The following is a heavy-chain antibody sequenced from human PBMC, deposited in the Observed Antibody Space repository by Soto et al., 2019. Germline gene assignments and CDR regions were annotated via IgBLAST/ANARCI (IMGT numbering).Heavy chain of an antibody. J-gene: IGHJ4*02. CDR2: IDPSDSDP. Sequence: PGESLKISCKGSGYSFTSHWISWVRQMSGKGLEWMGRIDPSDSDPNYSPSFQGQVTISADKSISTAYLQWSSLRASDTAMYYCARRVGQQLITFDYWGQGTLVTVSS. V-gene: IGHV5-10-1*01. D-gene: IGHD6-13*01. CDR3: ARRVGQQLITFDY. CDR1: GYSFTSHW.